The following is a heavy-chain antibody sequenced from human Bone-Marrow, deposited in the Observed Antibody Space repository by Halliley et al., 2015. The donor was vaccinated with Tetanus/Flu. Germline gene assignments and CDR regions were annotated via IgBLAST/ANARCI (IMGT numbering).Heavy chain of an antibody. CDR2: ISSSGSTI. CDR3: ARDMVRGIIYSFDF. Sequence: SLRLSCAASGFTFSIYEMNWVRQAPGKGLEWVSCISSSGSTIYYADSVKGRFTISRDNAKNSLYLQMNSLRAEDTAVYYCARDMVRGIIYSFDFWGQGTLVTVSS. V-gene: IGHV3-48*03. D-gene: IGHD3-10*01. CDR1: GFTFSIYE. J-gene: IGHJ4*02.